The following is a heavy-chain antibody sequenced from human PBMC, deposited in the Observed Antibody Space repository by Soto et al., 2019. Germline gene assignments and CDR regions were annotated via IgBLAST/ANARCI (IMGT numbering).Heavy chain of an antibody. V-gene: IGHV1-18*01. CDR1: GYTFTSYG. D-gene: IGHD3-3*01. Sequence: GASVKVSCKASGYTFTSYGISWVRQAPGQGLEWMGWISAFTGNTNYAQKLQGRVSMTTDTSTRMAYMEVTSLRSDDTAVYYCARDVVDFWSGETYGLDVWGQGTTVTVSS. CDR3: ARDVVDFWSGETYGLDV. J-gene: IGHJ6*02. CDR2: ISAFTGNT.